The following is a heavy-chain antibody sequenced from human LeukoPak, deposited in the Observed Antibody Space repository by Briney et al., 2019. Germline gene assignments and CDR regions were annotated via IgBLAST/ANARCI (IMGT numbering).Heavy chain of an antibody. CDR2: IYTSGST. D-gene: IGHD6-13*01. J-gene: IGHJ6*02. V-gene: IGHV4-4*07. Sequence: PSETLSLTCTVPGGSISRYYWSWIPQPAGKGLEWIGRIYTSGSTNYNPSLKSRVTMSVDTSKNQFSLKLSSVTAADTAVYYCARVGAAAGPYYYYYYGMDVWGQGTTVTVSS. CDR3: ARVGAAAGPYYYYYYGMDV. CDR1: GGSISRYY.